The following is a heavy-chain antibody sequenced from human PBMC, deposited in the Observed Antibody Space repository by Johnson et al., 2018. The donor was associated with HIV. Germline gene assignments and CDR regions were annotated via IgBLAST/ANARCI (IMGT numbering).Heavy chain of an antibody. J-gene: IGHJ3*02. CDR1: GFTFSDYY. CDR3: AREPDIGDAFDI. Sequence: VQLVVSGGGVVQPGRSLRLSCAASGFTFSDYYMSWIRQAPGKGPDWVSYISSSGSTIYYADAVKGRFTISRDNAKNSLYLQMNTLRAEDTAVYYCAREPDIGDAFDIWGQGTMVTVSS. CDR2: ISSSGSTI. V-gene: IGHV3-11*04. D-gene: IGHD1-14*01.